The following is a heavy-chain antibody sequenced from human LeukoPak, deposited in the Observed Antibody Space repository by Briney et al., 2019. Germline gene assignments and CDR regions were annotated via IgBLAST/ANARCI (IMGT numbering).Heavy chain of an antibody. J-gene: IGHJ4*02. CDR1: GGSLSSFY. Sequence: PSETLSLTCTVSGGSLSSFYWSWIRQPPGKGLEWIGHIYSSGSTSYNPSLESRVTISEDTSKNQFSLKLRSVTAADTAVYYCARRSWYVDYWGQGTLVTVSS. CDR2: IYSSGST. V-gene: IGHV4-59*08. CDR3: ARRSWYVDY. D-gene: IGHD3-10*01.